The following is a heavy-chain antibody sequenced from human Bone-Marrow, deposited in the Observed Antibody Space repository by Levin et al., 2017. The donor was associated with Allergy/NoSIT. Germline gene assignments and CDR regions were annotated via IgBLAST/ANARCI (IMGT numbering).Heavy chain of an antibody. CDR2: IYHSGST. D-gene: IGHD3-10*01. CDR3: ARVRYYGSGDNWFDP. J-gene: IGHJ5*02. CDR1: GYSISSGYY. Sequence: PSETLSLTCTVSGYSISSGYYWAWIRQPPGKGLEWIGNIYHSGSTYYNPSLKSRVTISVDTSKNQFSLKLSSVTAADTAVYYCARVRYYGSGDNWFDPWGQGTLVTVSS. V-gene: IGHV4-38-2*02.